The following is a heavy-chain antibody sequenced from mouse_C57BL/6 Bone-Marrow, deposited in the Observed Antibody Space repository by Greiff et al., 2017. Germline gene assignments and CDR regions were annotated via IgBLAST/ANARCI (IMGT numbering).Heavy chain of an antibody. CDR2: INPGSGGT. Sequence: VQLQESGAELVRPGTSVKVSCKASGYAFTNYLIEWVKQRPGQGLEWIGVINPGSGGTNYNEKFKGKATLTADKSSSTAYMQLSSLTSEDSAVYFCARSIITTVLGDYWGQGTTLTVSS. D-gene: IGHD1-1*01. CDR3: ARSIITTVLGDY. J-gene: IGHJ2*01. V-gene: IGHV1-54*01. CDR1: GYAFTNYL.